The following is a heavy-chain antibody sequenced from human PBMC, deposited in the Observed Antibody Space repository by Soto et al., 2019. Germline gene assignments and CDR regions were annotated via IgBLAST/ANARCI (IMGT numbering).Heavy chain of an antibody. CDR2: IWYDGSNK. CDR1: GFTFSSYG. V-gene: IGHV3-33*01. CDR3: AREKGSSWYFDY. Sequence: HPGGSLRLSCAASGFTFSSYGMHWVRQAPGKGLEWVAVIWYDGSNKYYADSVKGRFTISRDNSKNTLYLQMNSLRAADTAVYYCAREKGSSWYFDYWGQGTLVTVSS. D-gene: IGHD6-13*01. J-gene: IGHJ4*02.